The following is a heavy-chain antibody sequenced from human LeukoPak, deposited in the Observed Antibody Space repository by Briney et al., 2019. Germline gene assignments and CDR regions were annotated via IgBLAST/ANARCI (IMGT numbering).Heavy chain of an antibody. CDR1: GGSISTYY. Sequence: SETLSLTCTVSGGSISTYYWSWIRQPPGKGLEWIAYIDYSASTNYNPSLKSRVTISVDTSKNQISLKLSSVTAADTAVYYCARDSRRELLHAFDIWGQGTMVTVSS. V-gene: IGHV4-59*01. CDR3: ARDSRRELLHAFDI. CDR2: IDYSAST. D-gene: IGHD1-26*01. J-gene: IGHJ3*02.